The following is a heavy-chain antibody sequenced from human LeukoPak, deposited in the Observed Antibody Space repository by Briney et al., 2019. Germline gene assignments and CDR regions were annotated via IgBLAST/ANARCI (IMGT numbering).Heavy chain of an antibody. V-gene: IGHV3-43*02. D-gene: IGHD6-19*01. J-gene: IGHJ4*02. CDR2: LGGDGGSA. CDR1: GFTSHDYA. Sequence: GGSLRLFCAASGFTSHDYAMHWVRQAPGKGLEGVCLLGGDGGSAYYADSVKGRFTISRDNSKTSLFLEMNSLRTEDTALYYCVRDGSGWRDWGQGTLVTVSS. CDR3: VRDGSGWRD.